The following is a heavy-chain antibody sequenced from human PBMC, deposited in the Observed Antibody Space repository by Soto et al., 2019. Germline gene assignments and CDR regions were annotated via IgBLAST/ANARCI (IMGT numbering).Heavy chain of an antibody. CDR3: IQGYFYDA. CDR2: ISNSGDRT. Sequence: EVQLLESGGGLVQPGGSLRLSCAASGFTFSGYAMSWVRQAPGKGLEWVSSISNSGDRTFYADSVEGRFTISRDNSKNTLYLEMNSLRAEDTAVYYCIQGYFYDAWGQGTLVTVSS. D-gene: IGHD3-22*01. V-gene: IGHV3-23*01. J-gene: IGHJ4*02. CDR1: GFTFSGYA.